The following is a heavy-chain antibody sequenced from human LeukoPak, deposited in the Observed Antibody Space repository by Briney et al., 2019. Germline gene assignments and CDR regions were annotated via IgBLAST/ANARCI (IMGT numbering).Heavy chain of an antibody. CDR2: ISGDGRTT. Sequence: GGSLRLSCVASGITFSGCWMHWVRHAPGKGLVWVSRISGDGRTTSYADSVKGRFTVSRDSARNTLQLQMNNLRVEDAAVYYCARADYIGDFWGQGTLVTVSS. J-gene: IGHJ4*02. CDR1: GITFSGCW. D-gene: IGHD4-11*01. CDR3: ARADYIGDF. V-gene: IGHV3-74*01.